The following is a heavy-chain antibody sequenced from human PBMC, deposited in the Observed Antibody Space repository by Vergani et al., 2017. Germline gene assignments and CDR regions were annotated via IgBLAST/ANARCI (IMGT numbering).Heavy chain of an antibody. CDR2: IIPILGIA. Sequence: QVQLVQSGAEVKKPGSSVKVSCKASGGTFSSYTISWVRQAPGQGLEWMGRIIPILGIANYAQKFQGRVTITADKSTSTAYMELSSLRSEDTAVYYCARVSIAAAGLHYYYYGMDVWGQGTTVTVSS. CDR3: ARVSIAAAGLHYYYYGMDV. D-gene: IGHD6-13*01. V-gene: IGHV1-69*02. J-gene: IGHJ6*02. CDR1: GGTFSSYT.